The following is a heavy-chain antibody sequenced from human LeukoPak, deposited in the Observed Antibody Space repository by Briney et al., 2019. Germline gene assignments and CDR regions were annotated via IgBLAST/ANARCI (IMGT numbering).Heavy chain of an antibody. D-gene: IGHD3-22*01. V-gene: IGHV4-39*07. J-gene: IGHJ5*02. Sequence: SETLSLTCTVSGGSISSSSYYWGWIRQPPGKGLEWIGSIYYSGSTYYNPSLKSRVTISVDTSKNQFSLKLSSVTAADTAVYYCARVSVVSSGYVFLLGPGLFDPWGQGTLVTVSS. CDR2: IYYSGST. CDR1: GGSISSSSYY. CDR3: ARVSVVSSGYVFLLGPGLFDP.